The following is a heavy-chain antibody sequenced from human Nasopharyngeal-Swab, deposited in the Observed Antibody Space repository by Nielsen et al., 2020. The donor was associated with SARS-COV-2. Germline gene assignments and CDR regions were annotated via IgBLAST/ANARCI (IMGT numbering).Heavy chain of an antibody. CDR1: GGSISSHY. J-gene: IGHJ4*02. Sequence: SETLSLTCTVSGGSISSHYWGWLRQPPGKGLEWIGSIHYSGKTYYNPALKSRVTMSVDTPKNQFSLNLNSVTAADTAVYYCATVVHYYFDYWGQGSLVIVSS. CDR3: ATVVHYYFDY. CDR2: IHYSGKT. D-gene: IGHD2-15*01. V-gene: IGHV4-59*04.